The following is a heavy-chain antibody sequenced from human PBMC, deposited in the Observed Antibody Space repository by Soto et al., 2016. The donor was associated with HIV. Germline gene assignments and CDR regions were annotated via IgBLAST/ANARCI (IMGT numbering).Heavy chain of an antibody. Sequence: EVQLLESGGALVQPGGSLRLSCAASGFSFSNYAMSWVRQAPGKGLQWVSGISGSGSSTYYADSVKGRFTISRDNSKNTLYLQMKSLRAEDTAVYYCAEKGWMIAKDRNWYFDLWGRGHLVTVSS. CDR1: GFSFSNYA. V-gene: IGHV3-23*01. J-gene: IGHJ2*01. D-gene: IGHD3-22*01. CDR2: ISGSGSST. CDR3: AEKGWMIAKDRNWYFDL.